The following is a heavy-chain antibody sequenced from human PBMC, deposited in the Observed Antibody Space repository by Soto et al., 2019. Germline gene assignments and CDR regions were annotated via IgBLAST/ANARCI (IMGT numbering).Heavy chain of an antibody. V-gene: IGHV4-34*01. CDR1: GGSLSGYY. D-gene: IGHD5-12*01. CDR3: ARGQEGVVATH. CDR2: VKDGGHT. J-gene: IGHJ4*02. Sequence: QVQLQQWGAGLLKPSETLSLNCAVTGGSLSGYYWSWLRQPPGKGLEWIGEVKDGGHTNYSPSLRRRVTISSDTSNNQFSLRLNSVTAADTGVYYCARGQEGVVATHWDQGSLVTVSS.